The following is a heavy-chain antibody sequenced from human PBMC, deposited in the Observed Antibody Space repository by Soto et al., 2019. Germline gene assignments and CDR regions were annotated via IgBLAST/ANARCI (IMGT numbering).Heavy chain of an antibody. J-gene: IGHJ4*02. D-gene: IGHD4-17*01. V-gene: IGHV4-31*03. Sequence: QVQLQESGPGLVKPSQTLSLTRTVSGGSISSGGYYWSWIRQHPGKGLEWIGYIYYSGSTYYNPSLKSRVTISVDTSKNQFSLKLSSVTAADTAVYYCAREAGLTTVTPGFDYWGQGTLVTVSS. CDR1: GGSISSGGYY. CDR3: AREAGLTTVTPGFDY. CDR2: IYYSGST.